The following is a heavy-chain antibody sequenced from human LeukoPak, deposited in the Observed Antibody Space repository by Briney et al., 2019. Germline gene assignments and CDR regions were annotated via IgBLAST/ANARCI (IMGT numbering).Heavy chain of an antibody. D-gene: IGHD1-26*01. CDR1: GFSFSTYW. J-gene: IGHJ4*02. CDR2: INPDGSTS. CDR3: AKDLAGSGSYSFDY. Sequence: SGGSLRLSCAASGFSFSTYWMHWVRQAPGKGLVWVARINPDGSTSSYADSVKGRLTISRDNAKNTLYLQMNSLRAEDTAVYYCAKDLAGSGSYSFDYWGQGTLVTVSS. V-gene: IGHV3-74*01.